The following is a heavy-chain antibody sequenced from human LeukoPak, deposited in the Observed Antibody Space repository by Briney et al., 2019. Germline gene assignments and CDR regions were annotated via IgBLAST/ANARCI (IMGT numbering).Heavy chain of an antibody. CDR3: VKEDYYDSSGYYPLGF. D-gene: IGHD3-22*01. CDR1: GFTFSTHA. V-gene: IGHV3-23*01. J-gene: IGHJ4*02. Sequence: GGSLRLSCAASGFTFSTHAMSWVRQAPGKGLEWVSAISDSGGSTYYADSVKGRFTISRDNSKSTLYLQMNSLRAEDTALYYCVKEDYYDSSGYYPLGFWGQGTLVTVSS. CDR2: ISDSGGST.